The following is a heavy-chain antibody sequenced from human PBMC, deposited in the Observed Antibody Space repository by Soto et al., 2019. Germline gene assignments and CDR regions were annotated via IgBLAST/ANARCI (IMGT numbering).Heavy chain of an antibody. D-gene: IGHD5-12*01. CDR3: ARVIRGVDGYNRRDYYYYGMDV. J-gene: IGHJ6*02. CDR1: GFTFSSYA. CDR2: ISYDGSNK. V-gene: IGHV3-30-3*01. Sequence: AGGSLRLSCAASGFTFSSYAMHWVRQAPGKGLEWVAVISYDGSNKYYADSVKGRFTIPRDNSKNTLYLQMNSLRAEDTAVYYCARVIRGVDGYNRRDYYYYGMDVWGQGTTVTVSS.